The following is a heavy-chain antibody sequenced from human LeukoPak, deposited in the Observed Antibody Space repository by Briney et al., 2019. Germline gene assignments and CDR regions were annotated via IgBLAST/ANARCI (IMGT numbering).Heavy chain of an antibody. Sequence: ASVKVSCKASGGTFSSCAISWVRQAPGQGLEWMGGIIPIFGTANYAQKFQGRVTITADKSTSTAYMELSSLRSEDTAVYYCARVGPGGGWYPVSPFDYWGQGTLVTVSS. CDR3: ARVGPGGGWYPVSPFDY. V-gene: IGHV1-69*06. D-gene: IGHD6-19*01. CDR1: GGTFSSCA. CDR2: IIPIFGTA. J-gene: IGHJ4*02.